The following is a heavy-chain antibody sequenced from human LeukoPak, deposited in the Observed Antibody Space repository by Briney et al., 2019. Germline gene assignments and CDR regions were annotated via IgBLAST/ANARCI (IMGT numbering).Heavy chain of an antibody. V-gene: IGHV4-34*01. D-gene: IGHD5-24*01. Sequence: PSETLSLTCAVYGGSFSGYYWSWIRQPPGKGLEWIGEINHSGSTNYNPSLKSRVTISVDTSKNQFSLKLSSVTAADTAVYYCARRGVGDGYNFNFDYWGQGTLVTVSS. CDR2: INHSGST. J-gene: IGHJ4*02. CDR1: GGSFSGYY. CDR3: ARRGVGDGYNFNFDY.